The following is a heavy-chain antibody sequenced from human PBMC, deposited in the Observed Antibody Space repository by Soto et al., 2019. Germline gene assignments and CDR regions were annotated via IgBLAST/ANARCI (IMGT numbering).Heavy chain of an antibody. D-gene: IGHD3-22*01. CDR3: AREGITMIPDNGKYNWFDP. CDR2: INPSGGST. CDR1: GYTFTSYY. Sequence: ASVKVSCKASGYTFTSYYMHWVRQAPGQGLEWMGIINPSGGSTSYAQKFQGRVTMTRDTSTSTVYMELSSLRSEETAVYYCAREGITMIPDNGKYNWFDPWGQGTLVTVSS. V-gene: IGHV1-46*01. J-gene: IGHJ5*02.